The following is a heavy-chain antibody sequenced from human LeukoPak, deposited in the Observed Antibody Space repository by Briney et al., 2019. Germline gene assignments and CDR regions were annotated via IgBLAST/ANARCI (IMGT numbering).Heavy chain of an antibody. V-gene: IGHV4-38-2*02. J-gene: IGHJ4*02. CDR3: ARVYYHGSGSNFFDY. Sequence: SETLSLTCTVSGHSVSSGYYWGWVRQSPGKGLEWIGSISHSGTKYHNPSLKSRVTISVDTSKNQFSLRMSSVTVADTAVYYCARVYYHGSGSNFFDYWGQGILVTVS. D-gene: IGHD3-10*01. CDR1: GHSVSSGYY. CDR2: ISHSGTK.